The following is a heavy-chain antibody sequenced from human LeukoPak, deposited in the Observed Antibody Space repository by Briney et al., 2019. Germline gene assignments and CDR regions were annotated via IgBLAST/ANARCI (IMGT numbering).Heavy chain of an antibody. J-gene: IGHJ4*02. Sequence: GGSLRLSCAASGFTFSSYAMSWVRQAPGRGLEWVSAISGSGGSTYYADSVKGRFTISRDNSKNTLYLQMNSLRAEDTAVYYCAKDLTTYYYDSSGYYGGWGQGTLVTVSS. CDR2: ISGSGGST. CDR1: GFTFSSYA. D-gene: IGHD3-22*01. CDR3: AKDLTTYYYDSSGYYGG. V-gene: IGHV3-23*01.